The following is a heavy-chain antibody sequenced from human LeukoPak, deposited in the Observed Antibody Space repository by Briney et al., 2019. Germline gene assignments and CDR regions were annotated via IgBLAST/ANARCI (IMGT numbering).Heavy chain of an antibody. CDR2: ISGSGGST. D-gene: IGHD2-15*01. V-gene: IGHV3-23*01. CDR1: GFTFSSYA. Sequence: GGSLRLSCAASGFTFSSYAMTWVRQAPGKGLEWVSTISGSGGSTYYADSVKGRFTISRDNSKNTLFLQMNSLRAEDTGVYYCARALVVAATGHGAFDIWGQGTMVTVSS. J-gene: IGHJ3*02. CDR3: ARALVVAATGHGAFDI.